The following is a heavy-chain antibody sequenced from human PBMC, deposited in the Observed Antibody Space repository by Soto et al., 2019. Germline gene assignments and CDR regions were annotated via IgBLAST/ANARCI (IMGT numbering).Heavy chain of an antibody. CDR3: AKVWGEYDFWSGYPHYGMDV. CDR1: GFTFSSYA. D-gene: IGHD3-3*01. Sequence: LRLSCAASGFTFSSYAMSWVRQAPGKGLEWVSAISGSGGSTYYADSVKGRFTISRDNSKNTLYLQMNSLRAEDTAVYYCAKVWGEYDFWSGYPHYGMDVWGQGTTVTVSS. J-gene: IGHJ6*02. V-gene: IGHV3-23*01. CDR2: ISGSGGST.